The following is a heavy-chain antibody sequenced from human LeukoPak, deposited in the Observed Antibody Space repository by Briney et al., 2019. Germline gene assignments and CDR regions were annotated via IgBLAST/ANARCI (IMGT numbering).Heavy chain of an antibody. CDR1: GGSFSGYY. V-gene: IGHV4-34*01. Sequence: SETLSLTCAVYGGSFSGYYWSWIRQPPGKGLEWIGEINHSGSTNYNPSLKSRVTISVDTSKNQFSQKLSSATAADTAVYYCASTDYYDSSGYYTWGQGTLVTVSS. J-gene: IGHJ5*02. CDR3: ASTDYYDSSGYYT. CDR2: INHSGST. D-gene: IGHD3-22*01.